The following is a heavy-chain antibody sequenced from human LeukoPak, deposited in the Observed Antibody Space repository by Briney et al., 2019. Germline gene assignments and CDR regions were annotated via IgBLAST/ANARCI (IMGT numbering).Heavy chain of an antibody. CDR2: IHTSGST. Sequence: PSETLSLTCTVSGGSISDDYWTWIRQPPGKGLEWIGYIHTSGSTNFNPSLRSRVTMSVDTSKNQFSLKLSSVTAADTAVYYCARGGTGVSRDYRGQGTLVTVAS. V-gene: IGHV4-4*09. D-gene: IGHD3/OR15-3a*01. CDR3: ARGGTGVSRDY. CDR1: GGSISDDY. J-gene: IGHJ4*02.